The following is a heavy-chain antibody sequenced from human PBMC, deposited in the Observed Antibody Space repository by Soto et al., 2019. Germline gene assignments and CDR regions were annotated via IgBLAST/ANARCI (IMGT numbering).Heavy chain of an antibody. CDR1: GFTFSSYE. CDR2: ISSSGSTI. CDR3: ARDHSSSSLLGYYYYYGMDV. V-gene: IGHV3-48*03. J-gene: IGHJ6*02. D-gene: IGHD6-6*01. Sequence: GGSLRLSLAASGFTFSSYEMNWVRQSPGKGLDCVSYISSSGSTIYYADSVKGRFTISRDNAKNSLYLQMNSLRAEDTAVYYCARDHSSSSLLGYYYYYGMDVWGQGTTVTVSS.